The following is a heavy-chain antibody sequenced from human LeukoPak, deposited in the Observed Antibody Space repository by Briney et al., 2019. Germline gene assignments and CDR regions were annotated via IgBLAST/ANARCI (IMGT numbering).Heavy chain of an antibody. CDR2: ISSSSSYI. V-gene: IGHV3-21*01. D-gene: IGHD6-6*01. CDR3: ARAGSSSFDY. Sequence: SGGSLRLSCAASGFTFSDYYMSWVRQAPGKGLEWVSSISSSSSYIYYADSVKGRFTISRDNAKNSLYLQMNSLRAEDTAVYYCARAGSSSFDYWGQGTLVTVSS. J-gene: IGHJ4*02. CDR1: GFTFSDYY.